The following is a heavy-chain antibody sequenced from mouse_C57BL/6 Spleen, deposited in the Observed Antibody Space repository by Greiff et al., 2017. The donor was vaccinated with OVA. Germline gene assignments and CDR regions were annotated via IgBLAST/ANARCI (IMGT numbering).Heavy chain of an antibody. CDR3: ARMTYYGSSSYWYFDV. CDR1: GFSLTSYA. D-gene: IGHD1-1*01. V-gene: IGHV2-9-1*01. Sequence: VKLQESGPGLVAPSQSLSITCTVSGFSLTSYAISWVRQPPGKGLEWLGVIWTGGGTNYNSALKSRLSISKDNSKSQVFLKMNSLQTDDTARYYCARMTYYGSSSYWYFDVWGTGTTVTVSS. CDR2: IWTGGGT. J-gene: IGHJ1*03.